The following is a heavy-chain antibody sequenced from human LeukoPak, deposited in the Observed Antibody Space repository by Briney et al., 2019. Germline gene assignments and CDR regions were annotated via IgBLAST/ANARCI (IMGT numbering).Heavy chain of an antibody. CDR1: GGSISSSSYY. CDR3: ARHCDLYSSSWFDY. V-gene: IGHV4-39*01. D-gene: IGHD6-13*01. Sequence: PSETLSLTCTVSGGSISSSSYYWGWIRQPPGKGLEWIGSIYYSGSTYYNPYLKSRVTISVDTSKNQFSLKLSSVTAADTAVYYCARHCDLYSSSWFDYWGQGTLVTVSS. J-gene: IGHJ4*02. CDR2: IYYSGST.